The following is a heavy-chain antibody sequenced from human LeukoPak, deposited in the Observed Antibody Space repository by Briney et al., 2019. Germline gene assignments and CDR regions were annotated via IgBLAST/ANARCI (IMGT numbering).Heavy chain of an antibody. J-gene: IGHJ4*02. D-gene: IGHD6-13*01. Sequence: SETLSLTCAVYGGSFSGYYWSWIRQPPGKGLEWIGEINHSGSTNYNPSLKNQVTISVDTSKNQFSLKLNSVTATDTAVYCARQGRSNWFWNYWGQGTLVTVSS. CDR2: INHSGST. CDR3: ARQGRSNWFWNY. CDR1: GGSFSGYY. V-gene: IGHV4-34*01.